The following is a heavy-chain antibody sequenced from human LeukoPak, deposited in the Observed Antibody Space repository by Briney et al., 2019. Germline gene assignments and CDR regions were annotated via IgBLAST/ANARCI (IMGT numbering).Heavy chain of an antibody. CDR3: ARDGTDILTGYYFGMDV. CDR1: GFTFSSYW. V-gene: IGHV3-7*03. CDR2: IKQDGSEK. Sequence: GGSLRLSCAASGFTFSSYWMSWVRQAPGKGLEWVANIKQDGSEKYYVDSVKGRFTISRDNAKNSLYLQMNSPRAEDTAVYYCARDGTDILTGYYFGMDVWGKGTTVTVSS. J-gene: IGHJ6*04. D-gene: IGHD3-9*01.